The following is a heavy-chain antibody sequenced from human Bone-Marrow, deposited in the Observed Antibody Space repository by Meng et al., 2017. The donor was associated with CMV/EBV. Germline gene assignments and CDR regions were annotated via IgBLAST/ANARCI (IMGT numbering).Heavy chain of an antibody. D-gene: IGHD6-13*01. CDR3: ARALDSSSWSYYYYYGMDV. J-gene: IGHJ6*02. CDR1: GFTFSSYA. V-gene: IGHV3-30*02. Sequence: GESLKISCAASGFTFSSYAMHWVRQAPGKGLEWVANIRFDGTNKYHADSVKGRFTISRDNAKNSLYLQMDSLRAEDTAVYYCARALDSSSWSYYYYYGMDVWGQGTTVTVSS. CDR2: IRFDGTNK.